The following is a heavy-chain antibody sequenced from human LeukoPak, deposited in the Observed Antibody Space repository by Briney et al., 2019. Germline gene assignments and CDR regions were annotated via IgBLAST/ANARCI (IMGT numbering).Heavy chain of an antibody. CDR1: GFTFSSYA. J-gene: IGHJ4*02. CDR2: ISYDGSNK. V-gene: IGHV3-30-3*01. CDR3: ARDPSGSYTTHFDY. Sequence: GGSLRLSCAASGFTFSSYAMHWVRQAPGKGLEWVAVISYDGSNKYYADSVKGRFTISRDNSKNTLYLQMNSLRAEDTAVYYCARDPSGSYTTHFDYWGQGTLVTVSS. D-gene: IGHD1-26*01.